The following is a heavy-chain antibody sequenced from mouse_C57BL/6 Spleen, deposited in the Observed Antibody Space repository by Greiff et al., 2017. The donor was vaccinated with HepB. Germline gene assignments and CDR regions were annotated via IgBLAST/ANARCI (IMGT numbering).Heavy chain of an antibody. D-gene: IGHD2-4*01. CDR2: INPNTGGT. CDR1: GYTFTDYN. Sequence: EVQLQQSGPELVKPGASVKMSCKASGYTFTDYNMHWVKQRHGKSLEWIGYINPNTGGTSYNQKFKGKATLTVNKSSSTAYMELRSLTSEDSAVYYCARYLYDYDYFDYWGQGTTLTVSS. CDR3: ARYLYDYDYFDY. V-gene: IGHV1-22*01. J-gene: IGHJ2*01.